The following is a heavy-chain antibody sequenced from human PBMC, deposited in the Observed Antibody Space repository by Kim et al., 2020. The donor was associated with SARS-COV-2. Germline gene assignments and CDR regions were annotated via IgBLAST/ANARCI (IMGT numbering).Heavy chain of an antibody. Sequence: GGSLRLSCAASGFDFRTYGINLGRQAAGPWWLGFARIKCDGCDRPYADSVKGRFTISRHTAQNILYLQMNGLRTEDTAVYYCAKVGDYDSSGFYAFFRSWGQGARVTVSS. CDR3: AKVGDYDSSGFYAFFRS. J-gene: IGHJ5*02. CDR1: GFDFRTYG. CDR2: IKCDGCDR. V-gene: IGHV3-74*03. D-gene: IGHD3-22*01.